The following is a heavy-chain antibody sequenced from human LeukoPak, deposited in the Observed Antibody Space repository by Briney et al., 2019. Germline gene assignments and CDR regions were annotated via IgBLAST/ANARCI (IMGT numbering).Heavy chain of an antibody. CDR3: ARVRGQIESDY. J-gene: IGHJ4*02. D-gene: IGHD3-10*01. Sequence: ASVKVSCKASGYTFTSYYMHWVRQAPGQGLEWMGIINPSGGSTSYAQKFQGRVTMTRDMSTSTVYMELSSLRSEDTAVYYCARVRGQIESDYWGQGTLVTVSS. CDR1: GYTFTSYY. CDR2: INPSGGST. V-gene: IGHV1-46*01.